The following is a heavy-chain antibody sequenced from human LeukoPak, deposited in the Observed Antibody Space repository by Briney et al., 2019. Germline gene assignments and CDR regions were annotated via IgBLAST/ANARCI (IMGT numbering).Heavy chain of an antibody. J-gene: IGHJ6*04. D-gene: IGHD3-10*01. CDR2: ISAYNGNT. CDR3: AREGDMVRGVRSYYYGMDV. Sequence: ASVKVSCKASGYTFTSYGISWVRQAPGQGLEWMGWISAYNGNTNYAQKLQGRVTMTTDTSTSTAYMELRSLRSDDTAVYYCAREGDMVRGVRSYYYGMDVWGKGTTATVSS. CDR1: GYTFTSYG. V-gene: IGHV1-18*04.